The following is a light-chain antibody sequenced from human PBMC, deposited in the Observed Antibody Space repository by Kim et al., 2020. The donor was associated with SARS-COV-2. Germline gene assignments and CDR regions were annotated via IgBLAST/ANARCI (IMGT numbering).Light chain of an antibody. CDR1: QSISSW. Sequence: DIQMTQSPSTLSASVGDRVTITCRASQSISSWLAWYQQKGGKAPKLLIYKASILESGVPSRFSGSGSGTEFTLTISRLQPDDFATYYCKRHNSYSAETFGTGTKVEI. CDR2: KAS. V-gene: IGKV1-5*03. J-gene: IGKJ1*01. CDR3: KRHNSYSAET.